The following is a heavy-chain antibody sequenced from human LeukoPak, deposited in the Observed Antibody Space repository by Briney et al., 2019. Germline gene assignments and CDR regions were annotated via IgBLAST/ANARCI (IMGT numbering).Heavy chain of an antibody. CDR2: IKQDGSEK. J-gene: IGHJ4*02. D-gene: IGHD3-22*01. V-gene: IGHV3-7*01. Sequence: GGSLRLSCAGSGFTFSSYWISWVRQAPGKGLEWVANIKQDGSEKYYVDSVEGRSTISRDNAKNSLYLQMNNLRAEDTAVYYCARDSSGYYSGIDYWGQGTLVTVSS. CDR1: GFTFSSYW. CDR3: ARDSSGYYSGIDY.